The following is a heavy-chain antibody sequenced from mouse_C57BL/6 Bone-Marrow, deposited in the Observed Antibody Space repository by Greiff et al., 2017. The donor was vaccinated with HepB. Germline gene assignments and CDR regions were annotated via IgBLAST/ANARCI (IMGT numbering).Heavy chain of an antibody. J-gene: IGHJ2*01. Sequence: QVQLQQSGAELVRPGASVKLSCKASGYTFTDYYINWVKQRPGQGLEWIARIYPGSGNTYYNEKFKGKATLTAEKSSSTAYMQLSSLTSEDSAVYFCAGVVDFDYWGQGTTLTVSS. D-gene: IGHD1-1*01. CDR3: AGVVDFDY. CDR1: GYTFTDYY. V-gene: IGHV1-76*01. CDR2: IYPGSGNT.